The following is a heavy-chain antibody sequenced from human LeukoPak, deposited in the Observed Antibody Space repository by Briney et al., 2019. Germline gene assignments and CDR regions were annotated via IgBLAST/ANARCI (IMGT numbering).Heavy chain of an antibody. J-gene: IGHJ4*02. CDR1: GYSFHTYW. D-gene: IGHD2-2*03. Sequence: GESLKISRKGSGYSFHTYWIDWVRQMPGKGPEGMGIIYPDESNIRYSPSFQGQVTISADKSISTAYLQWSSLKASDTAMYYCARPPSRGYSSSFEYWGQGTLVTVSS. CDR3: ARPPSRGYSSSFEY. V-gene: IGHV5-51*01. CDR2: IYPDESNI.